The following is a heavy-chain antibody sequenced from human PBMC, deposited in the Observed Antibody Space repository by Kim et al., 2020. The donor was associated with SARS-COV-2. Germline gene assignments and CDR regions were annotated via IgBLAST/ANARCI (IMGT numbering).Heavy chain of an antibody. CDR3: AREYRQWLVFYGY. CDR1: GGSFSGYY. J-gene: IGHJ4*02. D-gene: IGHD6-19*01. CDR2: INHSGST. V-gene: IGHV4-34*01. Sequence: SETLSLTCAVYGGSFSGYYWSWIRQPPGKGLEWIGEINHSGSTNYNPSLKSRVTISVDTSKNQFSLKLSSVTAADTAVYYCAREYRQWLVFYGYWGQGTLVTVSS.